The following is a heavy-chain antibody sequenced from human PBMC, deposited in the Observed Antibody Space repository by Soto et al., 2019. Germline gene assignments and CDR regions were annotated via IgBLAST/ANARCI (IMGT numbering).Heavy chain of an antibody. CDR2: MKQDGRDK. J-gene: IGHJ3*01. CDR3: ARASWIQRDDAFDV. CDR1: GFTFSRHY. V-gene: IGHV3-7*01. D-gene: IGHD5-18*01. Sequence: DVQLVESGGGLVQPGGSLRLSCEASGFTFSRHYMSWVRQAPGKGLEWVANMKQDGRDKYYVDSVKGRFTISRDNAKNSLYLQMNSLRVEDTAVYYCARASWIQRDDAFDVWGQGIQVTVSS.